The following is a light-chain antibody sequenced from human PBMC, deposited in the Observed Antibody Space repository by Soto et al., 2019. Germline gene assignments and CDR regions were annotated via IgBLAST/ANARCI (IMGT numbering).Light chain of an antibody. CDR3: QQYNNSPRT. Sequence: EIVMTQSPATLTVSPGERATLSRRASQRVASNLAWYQQTNGQPPRILIYGASTRDTGIPARFSGSGSWTEFTLTISRLQSEDFEVYYCQQYNNSPRTFGQGTKVDIK. CDR2: GAS. CDR1: QRVASN. J-gene: IGKJ1*01. V-gene: IGKV3-15*01.